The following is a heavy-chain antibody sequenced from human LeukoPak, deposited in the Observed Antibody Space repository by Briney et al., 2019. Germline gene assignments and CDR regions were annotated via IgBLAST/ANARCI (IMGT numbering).Heavy chain of an antibody. CDR1: GFTLSDYY. V-gene: IGHV3-11*01. Sequence: GGSLRLSCAASGFTLSDYYMSWIRQAPGKGLEWVSYISSSGSTIYYADSVKGRFTISRDNAKNSLYLQMNSLRAEDTAVYYCARGGEIVVVITTTPNWFDPWGQGTLVTVSS. J-gene: IGHJ5*02. CDR3: ARGGEIVVVITTTPNWFDP. CDR2: ISSSGSTI. D-gene: IGHD3-22*01.